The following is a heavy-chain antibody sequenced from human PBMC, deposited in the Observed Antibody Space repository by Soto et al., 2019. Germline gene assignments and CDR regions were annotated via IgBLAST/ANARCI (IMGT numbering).Heavy chain of an antibody. Sequence: QVQLVQSGAEVKKPGASVKVSCKASGYTFTSYGISWVRQAPGQGLEWMGWISAYNGNTNYAQKLQGRVTMTTDTSTSTAYMELRSLGSDDTAVYYCARVVVVAATFNYYYYMDVWGKGTTVTVSS. CDR2: ISAYNGNT. J-gene: IGHJ6*03. V-gene: IGHV1-18*01. CDR3: ARVVVVAATFNYYYYMDV. CDR1: GYTFTSYG. D-gene: IGHD2-15*01.